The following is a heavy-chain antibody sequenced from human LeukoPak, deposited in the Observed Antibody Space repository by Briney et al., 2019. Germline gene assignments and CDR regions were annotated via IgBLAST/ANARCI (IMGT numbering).Heavy chain of an antibody. CDR2: ISAYNDST. J-gene: IGHJ5*02. Sequence: ASVKVSCKASGSTFTSYGISWVRQAPGQGLEWMGGISAYNDSTNYAQKLQGRGTITTDTYTSTAYMYLRSLRPDDTAVDYCSREGGDWELPLSNWFDPWGQGTLVSVSS. D-gene: IGHD1-26*01. CDR1: GSTFTSYG. V-gene: IGHV1-18*01. CDR3: SREGGDWELPLSNWFDP.